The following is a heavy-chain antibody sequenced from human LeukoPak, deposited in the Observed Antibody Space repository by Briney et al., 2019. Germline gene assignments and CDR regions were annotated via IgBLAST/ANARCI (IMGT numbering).Heavy chain of an antibody. V-gene: IGHV4-59*01. CDR1: GGSISSYY. J-gene: IGHJ4*02. CDR3: ARHGPIGPRRGYFDH. CDR2: IYYSGST. Sequence: SETLSLTCTVSGGSISSYYWSWIRQPPGKGLEWIGYIYYSGSTNYNPPLKSRVTISVDASKNQFSLKLSSVTAADTAVYYCARHGPIGPRRGYFDHWGQGALVTVSS. D-gene: IGHD1-26*01.